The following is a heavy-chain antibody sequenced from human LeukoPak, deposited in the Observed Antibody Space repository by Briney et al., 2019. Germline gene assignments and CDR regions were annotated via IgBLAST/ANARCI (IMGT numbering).Heavy chain of an antibody. Sequence: ASVKVSCKASGYTFTSYGISWVRQAPGQGLEWMGWISAYSGNTNYAQNLQGRVNMTTDTSTSTAYMELRSLRSDDTAVYYCARDRYYDATGQVDYWGQGTLVTVSS. CDR1: GYTFTSYG. CDR2: ISAYSGNT. D-gene: IGHD3-22*01. V-gene: IGHV1-18*01. CDR3: ARDRYYDATGQVDY. J-gene: IGHJ4*02.